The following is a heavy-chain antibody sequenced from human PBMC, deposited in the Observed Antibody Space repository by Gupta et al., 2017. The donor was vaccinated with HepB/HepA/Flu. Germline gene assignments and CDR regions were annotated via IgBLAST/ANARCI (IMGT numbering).Heavy chain of an antibody. V-gene: IGHV3-33*01. CDR1: GFTFSSYG. Sequence: QVQLVESGGGVVQPGRSLRLPCAASGFTFSSYGWHWVRQAPGKGLEWVAVIWYDGSNKYYADSVKGRFTISRDNSKNTLYLQMNSLRAEDTAVYYCARGGDYDFWSGYYRVYYFDYWGQGTLVTVSS. CDR2: IWYDGSNK. D-gene: IGHD3-3*01. CDR3: ARGGDYDFWSGYYRVYYFDY. J-gene: IGHJ4*02.